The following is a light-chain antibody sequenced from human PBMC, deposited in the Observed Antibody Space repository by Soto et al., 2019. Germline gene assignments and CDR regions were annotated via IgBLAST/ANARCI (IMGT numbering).Light chain of an antibody. J-gene: IGKJ2*01. Sequence: EIVLTQSPPTLPCSPGERATSPCRPSQGFGTSLAGYQQKPGQAPRLLIYDASNRATGIPARFSGSGSGTDFTLTISSLEPEDFAVYYCQQRSNWPPLYTFGQGTKLEIK. CDR1: QGFGTS. CDR2: DAS. CDR3: QQRSNWPPLYT. V-gene: IGKV3-11*01.